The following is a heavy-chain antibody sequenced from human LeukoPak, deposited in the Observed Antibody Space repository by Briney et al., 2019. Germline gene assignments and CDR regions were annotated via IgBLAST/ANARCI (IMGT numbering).Heavy chain of an antibody. CDR2: IYYSGST. CDR1: GGSISSGGYY. D-gene: IGHD2-15*01. CDR3: ASGAATYYFDY. V-gene: IGHV4-31*03. J-gene: IGHJ4*02. Sequence: SETLSLTCTVSGGSISSGGYYWSWIRQHPGKGLEWIGYIYYSGSTYYNPSHKSRVTISVDTSKNQFSLKLSSVTAADTAVYYCASGAATYYFDYWGQGTLVTVSS.